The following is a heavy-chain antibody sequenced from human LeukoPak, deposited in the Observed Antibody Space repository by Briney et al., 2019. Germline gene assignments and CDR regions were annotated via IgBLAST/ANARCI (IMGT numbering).Heavy chain of an antibody. CDR2: IHYSGST. CDR3: ARGSGDGYNSSDFDY. V-gene: IGHV4-59*12. D-gene: IGHD5-24*01. Sequence: SETLSLTCSVSGGSISTYYWSWIRQTPEKGLEWIGYIHYSGSTSYNPSLKSRVTISVDTSKNQFSLKLSSVTAADTAVYYCARGSGDGYNSSDFDYWGQGTLVTVSS. CDR1: GGSISTYY. J-gene: IGHJ4*02.